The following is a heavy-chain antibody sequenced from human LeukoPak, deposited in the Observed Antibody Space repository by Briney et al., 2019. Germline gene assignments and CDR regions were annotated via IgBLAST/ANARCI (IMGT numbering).Heavy chain of an antibody. CDR1: GFTFSNAW. V-gene: IGHV3-15*01. CDR3: TTESSGSYNILPADAFDI. Sequence: GGSLRLSCAASGFTFSNAWMSWVRQAPGKGLEWVGRIKSKTDGGTTDYAAPVKGRFTISRDDSKNTLYLQMNSLKTEDTAVYYCTTESSGSYNILPADAFDIWGQGTMVAVSS. CDR2: IKSKTDGGTT. D-gene: IGHD1-26*01. J-gene: IGHJ3*02.